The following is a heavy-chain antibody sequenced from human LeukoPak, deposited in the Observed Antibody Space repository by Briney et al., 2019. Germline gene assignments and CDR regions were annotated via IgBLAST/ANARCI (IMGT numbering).Heavy chain of an antibody. J-gene: IGHJ4*02. D-gene: IGHD5-12*01. CDR3: ASTESGYEGFDY. CDR1: GGSISSGGYY. Sequence: PSQTLSLTCTVSGGSISSGGYYWSWIRQHPGKDLEWIGYIYYSGSTYYDPSLKSRVTISVDTSKNQFSLKLSSVTAADTAVYYCASTESGYEGFDYWGQGTLVTVSS. CDR2: IYYSGST. V-gene: IGHV4-31*03.